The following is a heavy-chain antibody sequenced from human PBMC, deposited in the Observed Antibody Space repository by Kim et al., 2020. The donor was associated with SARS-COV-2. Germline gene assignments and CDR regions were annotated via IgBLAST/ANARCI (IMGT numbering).Heavy chain of an antibody. CDR1: GFTFSSYG. CDR3: ARAGELLWFGDLTSDY. CDR2: ISYDGSNK. J-gene: IGHJ4*01. V-gene: IGHV3-33*05. Sequence: GGSLRLSCAASGFTFSSYGMHWVRQAPGKGLEWVAVISYDGSNKYYADSVKGRFTISRDNSKNTLYLQMNSLRAEDTAVYYCARAGELLWFGDLTSDYWG. D-gene: IGHD3-10*01.